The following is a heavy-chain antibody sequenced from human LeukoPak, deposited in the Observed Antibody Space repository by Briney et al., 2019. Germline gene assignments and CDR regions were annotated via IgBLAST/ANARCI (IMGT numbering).Heavy chain of an antibody. CDR3: ARVRGPYYYDSSGYLGWFDP. D-gene: IGHD3-22*01. CDR1: GYTFTTYG. CDR2: VSAYNGDT. Sequence: ASVKVSCKASGYTFTTYGVSWVRQAPGQGLEWLGWVSAYNGDTNYAQKLQGRFTMTTDTSTSTAYMELSSLRSEDTAVYYCARVRGPYYYDSSGYLGWFDPWGQGTLVTVSS. J-gene: IGHJ5*02. V-gene: IGHV1-18*01.